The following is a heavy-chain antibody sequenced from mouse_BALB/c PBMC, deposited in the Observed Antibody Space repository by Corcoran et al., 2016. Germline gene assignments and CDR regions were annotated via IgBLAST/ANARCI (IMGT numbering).Heavy chain of an antibody. Sequence: QVTLKESGPGILQPSQTLSLTCSFSGFSLSTSGMGVSWIRQPSGKGLEWLAHIYWDDNKRYNPSPKSRLTISKDTSSNQVFLKITSVDTADTATYYCARVGRYEGYYAMDYWGQGTSVTVSS. V-gene: IGHV8-12*01. J-gene: IGHJ4*01. CDR1: GFSLSTSGMG. D-gene: IGHD2-14*01. CDR3: ARVGRYEGYYAMDY. CDR2: IYWDDNK.